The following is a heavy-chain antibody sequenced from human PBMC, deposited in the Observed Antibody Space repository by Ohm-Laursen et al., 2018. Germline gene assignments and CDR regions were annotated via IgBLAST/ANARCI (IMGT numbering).Heavy chain of an antibody. Sequence: SETLSLTCRVSGGSISGHYWSWIRQPPGKGLEWIGYIYYTGTTNYNPSLKSRVIISLDTSTDQLSLKLDSVTAADTAVYSCARGGSWFDPWGQGTLVTVSS. CDR3: ARGGSWFDP. CDR1: GGSISGHY. D-gene: IGHD1-26*01. V-gene: IGHV4-59*11. J-gene: IGHJ5*02. CDR2: IYYTGTT.